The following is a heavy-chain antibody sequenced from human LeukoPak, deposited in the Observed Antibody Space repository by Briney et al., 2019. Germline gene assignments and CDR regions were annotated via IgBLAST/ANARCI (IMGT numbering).Heavy chain of an antibody. Sequence: ASVKVSCKTSGYTFTSYGISWVRQVPGQGLEWMGWTNTDKGDTDHAQTLQGRVTMTIDTYTSTAYMELRSLRSDDTAVYYCARTLWFGDYEMYDQWDQGTLLTVSS. CDR3: ARTLWFGDYEMYDQ. D-gene: IGHD3-10*01. CDR1: GYTFTSYG. CDR2: TNTDKGDT. J-gene: IGHJ5*02. V-gene: IGHV1-18*01.